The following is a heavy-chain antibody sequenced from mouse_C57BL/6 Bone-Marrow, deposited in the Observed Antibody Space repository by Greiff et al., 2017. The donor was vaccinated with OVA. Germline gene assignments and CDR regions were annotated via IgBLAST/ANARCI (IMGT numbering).Heavy chain of an antibody. J-gene: IGHJ4*01. CDR1: GYTFTSYD. CDR3: ARSSYYGSSLYAMDY. CDR2: IYPRDGST. V-gene: IGHV1-85*01. Sequence: VQLQQSGPELVKPGASVKLSCKASGYTFTSYDINWVKQRPGQGLEWIGRIYPRDGSTKYNEKFKSKATLTVDTSSSTAYMELHSLTSADSAVYFCARSSYYGSSLYAMDYWGQGTSVTVSS. D-gene: IGHD1-1*01.